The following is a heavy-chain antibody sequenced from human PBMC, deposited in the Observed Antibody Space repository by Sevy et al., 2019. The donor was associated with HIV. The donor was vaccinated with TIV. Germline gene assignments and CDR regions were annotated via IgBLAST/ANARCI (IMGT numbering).Heavy chain of an antibody. Sequence: GGSLRLSCAASGFTFSNPSMSWVRQAPGKGLEWVANINQDGSEKYYVDSVKGRFTISRVNAKNSLFLQMNSLRAEDTAVYYCASHLSGSPNDYWGQGTLVTVSS. CDR3: ASHLSGSPNDY. J-gene: IGHJ4*02. D-gene: IGHD3-10*01. V-gene: IGHV3-7*01. CDR1: GFTFSNPS. CDR2: INQDGSEK.